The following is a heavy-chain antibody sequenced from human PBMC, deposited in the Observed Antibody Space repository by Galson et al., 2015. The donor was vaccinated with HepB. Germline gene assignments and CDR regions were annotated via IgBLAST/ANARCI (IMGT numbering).Heavy chain of an antibody. CDR3: AKVRGDYYYDTSGLDAFDI. V-gene: IGHV3-30*18. Sequence: MHWVRQAPGKGLEWVAVISYDGNNNYYVDSVKGRFTISRDNSQNTLFLQMNSLRTEDTAIYYCAKVRGDYYYDTSGLDAFDIWGQGTMVTVSS. CDR2: ISYDGNNN. D-gene: IGHD3-22*01. J-gene: IGHJ3*02.